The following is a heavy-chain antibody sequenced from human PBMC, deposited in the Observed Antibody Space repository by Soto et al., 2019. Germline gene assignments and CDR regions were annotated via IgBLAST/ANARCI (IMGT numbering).Heavy chain of an antibody. V-gene: IGHV3-7*03. J-gene: IGHJ4*02. CDR1: GFPFSTYW. D-gene: IGHD5-12*01. CDR3: AGWGGHGYNY. CDR2: INPDGNVG. Sequence: EVQLLGSGGGLVQPGGSLRLSCVGSGFPFSTYWMNWVRQAPGKGLEWVANINPDGNVGTYVDAVRSRFTTSRDNAKNPLYLHMSSLRADDTPVYFCAGWGGHGYNYWGQGIMVTVSS.